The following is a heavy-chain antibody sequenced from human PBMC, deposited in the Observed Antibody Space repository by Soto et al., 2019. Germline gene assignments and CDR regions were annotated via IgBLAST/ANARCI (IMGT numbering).Heavy chain of an antibody. CDR2: IGGSGGT. CDR3: AKGQGWSYYYDS. CDR1: GFTFSSYA. D-gene: IGHD2-15*01. J-gene: IGHJ4*02. Sequence: EVPLLESGGGLVQPGGSLRLSCAASGFTFSSYAMSWVRLAPGKGLEWFSSIGGSGGTYYADSVKGRFTISRDNSKTMLYLHLNSLRAEDTAMYYCAKGQGWSYYYDSWGQGTVVTVSS. V-gene: IGHV3-23*01.